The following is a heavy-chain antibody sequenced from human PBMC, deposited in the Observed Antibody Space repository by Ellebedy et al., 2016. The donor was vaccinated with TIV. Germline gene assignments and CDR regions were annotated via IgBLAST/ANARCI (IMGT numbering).Heavy chain of an antibody. CDR2: IYHTGST. Sequence: MPSETLSLTCTVSGFSISSGYHWGWIRQPPGKGLEWIGSIYHTGSTYYTPSLKSRLTFSVDPSNNQFSLKLTSVTGADTAIYYCARGPTAVGTAWGQGILVTVSS. CDR3: ARGPTAVGTA. D-gene: IGHD6-13*01. J-gene: IGHJ4*02. V-gene: IGHV4-38-2*02. CDR1: GFSISSGYH.